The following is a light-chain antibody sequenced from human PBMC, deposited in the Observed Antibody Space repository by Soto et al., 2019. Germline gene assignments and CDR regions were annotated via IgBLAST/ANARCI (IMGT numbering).Light chain of an antibody. CDR3: QQRHMWPIT. CDR2: HTS. J-gene: IGKJ5*01. CDR1: QSVSTY. V-gene: IGKV3-11*01. Sequence: EIVMTQSPATLSVSPGERATLSCRASQSVSTYLAWYQQKPGQAPRLLIYHTSNRATGIPDRFSGSGSGTDFTLTISRLEPEDFAVYYCQQRHMWPITFGQGTRLEI.